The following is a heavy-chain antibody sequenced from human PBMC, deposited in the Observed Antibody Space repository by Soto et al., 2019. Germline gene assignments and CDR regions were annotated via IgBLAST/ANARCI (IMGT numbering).Heavy chain of an antibody. V-gene: IGHV4-39*01. J-gene: IGHJ5*02. CDR2: IYYSGST. CDR3: ATSNWFDP. CDR1: GGSISSSSYY. Sequence: SETLSLTCTVSGGSISSSSYYWGWIRQPPGKGLEWIGSIYYSGSTYYNPSLKSRVTISVDTSKNQFSLKLSSVSATDTAVYNCATSNWFDPWGQGTLVTVSS.